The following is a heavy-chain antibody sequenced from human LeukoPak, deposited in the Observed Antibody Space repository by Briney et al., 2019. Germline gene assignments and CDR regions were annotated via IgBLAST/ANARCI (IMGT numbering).Heavy chain of an antibody. CDR3: ARDPGEDCSSIICS. V-gene: IGHV3-7*01. Sequence: GGSLRLSCTTSGLTFSSSWMSWVRQAPGKGLEWVANIKRDGSEKTYIDSVKGRFTISRDNAKNSLYLQMNSLRVEDTAVYYCARDPGEDCSSIICSWGQGTRVTVSS. D-gene: IGHD2-2*01. CDR2: IKRDGSEK. CDR1: GLTFSSSW. J-gene: IGHJ5*02.